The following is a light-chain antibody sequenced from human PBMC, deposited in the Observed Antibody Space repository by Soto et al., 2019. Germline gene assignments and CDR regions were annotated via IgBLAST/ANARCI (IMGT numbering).Light chain of an antibody. CDR2: EVS. Sequence: QSVLTQPASVSGSPGQSITISCTGAGSDIGGYNYVSWYQQHPGKAPKLMIYEVSNRPSGVSDRFSGSKSGNTASLTISGLQAEDEADYYCSSYASNNTLVFGTGTKLTVL. CDR1: GSDIGGYNY. J-gene: IGLJ1*01. V-gene: IGLV2-14*01. CDR3: SSYASNNTLV.